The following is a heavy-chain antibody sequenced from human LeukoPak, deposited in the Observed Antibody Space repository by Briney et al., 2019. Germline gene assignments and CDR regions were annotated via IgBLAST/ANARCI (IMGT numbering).Heavy chain of an antibody. V-gene: IGHV1-69*06. J-gene: IGHJ3*02. CDR2: IIPIFGTA. D-gene: IGHD2-2*01. CDR1: GGTFSSYA. CDR3: ARDRVKLLGYCSSTSCYGFDI. Sequence: SVKVSCKASGGTFSSYAISWVRQAPGQGLEWMGGIIPIFGTANYAQKFQGRVTITADKSTSTAYMELRSLRSDDTAVYYCARDRVKLLGYCSSTSCYGFDIWGQGTMVTVSS.